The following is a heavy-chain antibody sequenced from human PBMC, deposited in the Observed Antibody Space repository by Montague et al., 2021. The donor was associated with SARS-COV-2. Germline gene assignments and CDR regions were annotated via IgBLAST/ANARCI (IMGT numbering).Heavy chain of an antibody. V-gene: IGHV2-5*02. D-gene: IGHD3-3*02. J-gene: IGHJ4*02. CDR2: XYWDDSK. Sequence: PALVKPTQTLTLTCRFSGFSLGASGAGVGWLRQPPGEALEWLSTXYWDDSKVFRPSLQARLTITKDTSKNQVVLEMTNVKPVDTATYYCTHTGWRSFGHSQYWGRGTLVTVSS. CDR3: THTGWRSFGHSQY. CDR1: GFSLGASGAG.